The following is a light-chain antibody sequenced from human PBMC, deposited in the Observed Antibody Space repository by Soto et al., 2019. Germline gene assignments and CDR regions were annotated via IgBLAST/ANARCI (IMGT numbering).Light chain of an antibody. CDR1: QDISTW. CDR3: QQANSFPLT. Sequence: DTQMTQSPSSVSAYVGDRVTLTCRASQDISTWLAWYQQRPGKAPKLLLYGASTLHSGVPSRFSASGSGTEFTLTISSQQPEDFAAFYCQQANSFPLTFGGGTKVEIK. CDR2: GAS. J-gene: IGKJ4*01. V-gene: IGKV1D-12*01.